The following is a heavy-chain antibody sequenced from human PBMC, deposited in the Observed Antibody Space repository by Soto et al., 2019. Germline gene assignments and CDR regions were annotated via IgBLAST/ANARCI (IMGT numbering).Heavy chain of an antibody. J-gene: IGHJ6*02. CDR2: IIPIFGTA. CDR1: GGTFSSYA. V-gene: IGHV1-69*13. D-gene: IGHD3-10*01. CDR3: ARGEEVRGVRLYGMDV. Sequence: SVKVSCKASGGTFSSYAISWVRQAPGQGLEWMGGIIPIFGTANYAQKFQGRVTITADESTSTAYMELSSLRSEDTAVYYCARGEEVRGVRLYGMDVWGQGTTVTVSS.